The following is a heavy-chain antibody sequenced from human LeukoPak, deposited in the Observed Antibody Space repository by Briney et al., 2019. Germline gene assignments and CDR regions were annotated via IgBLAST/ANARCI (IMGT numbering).Heavy chain of an antibody. CDR3: ASEGELPSGPYFDY. Sequence: SETLSLTCAVSGGSISSGRYYWSWIRQPPGKGLAYIGYISYSGSSDYNPSPKSRVTILVDTSKNQFSLKLSSAYAAARAVYFYASEGELPSGPYFDYWGQGTLVTVSS. CDR1: GGSISSGRYY. V-gene: IGHV4-61*01. J-gene: IGHJ4*02. CDR2: ISYSGSS. D-gene: IGHD1-7*01.